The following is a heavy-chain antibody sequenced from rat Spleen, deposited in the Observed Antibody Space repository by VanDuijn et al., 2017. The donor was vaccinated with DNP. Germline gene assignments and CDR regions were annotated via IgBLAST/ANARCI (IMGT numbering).Heavy chain of an antibody. J-gene: IGHJ2*01. CDR2: MSPTTRSS. Sequence: EVQLVESGGGLVQPGRSLKLSCVASGFSFRDYDMAWVRQAPTKGLEWVACMSPTTRSSYYRDSVRGRFTVSRDDSTSTLYLQMDSLRSEDTATYYCTRHRTIAAIFDYWGQGVMVTVSS. CDR1: GFSFRDYD. V-gene: IGHV5-25*01. D-gene: IGHD1-2*01. CDR3: TRHRTIAAIFDY.